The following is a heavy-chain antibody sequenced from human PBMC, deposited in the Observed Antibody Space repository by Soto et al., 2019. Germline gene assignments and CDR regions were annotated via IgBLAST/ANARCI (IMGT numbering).Heavy chain of an antibody. D-gene: IGHD1-1*01. CDR3: ASAERRYAAPYYCDY. V-gene: IGHV3-30-3*01. J-gene: IGHJ4*02. CDR1: GFTFSSYA. CDR2: ISYDGSNK. Sequence: QVQLVESGGGVVQPGRSLRLSCAASGFTFSSYAMHWVRQAPGKGLEWVAVISYDGSNKYYADSVKGRFTISRDNSKNTLYLQMNGLRAEDTGVYYCASAERRYAAPYYCDYWGQGTLVTVSS.